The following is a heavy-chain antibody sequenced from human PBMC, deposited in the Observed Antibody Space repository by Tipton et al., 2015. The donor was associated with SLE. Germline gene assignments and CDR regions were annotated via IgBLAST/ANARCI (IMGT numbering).Heavy chain of an antibody. CDR1: GYTFTSYG. V-gene: IGHV1-18*01. CDR3: ARDYGRRQYYYYADALDV. CDR2: ISAYNGNT. D-gene: IGHD4-11*01. Sequence: QSGAEVKKPGASVKVSCKASGYTFTSYGISWVRQAPGQGLEWMGWISAYNGNTNYAQKLQGRVTMTTDTSTSTAYMELRSLRSDATAVYYCARDYGRRQYYYYADALDVWGQGTTVTVSS. J-gene: IGHJ6*02.